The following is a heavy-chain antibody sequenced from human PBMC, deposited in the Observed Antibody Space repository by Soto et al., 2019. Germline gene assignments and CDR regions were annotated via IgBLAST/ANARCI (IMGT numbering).Heavy chain of an antibody. CDR3: AGRCDSTTCLGHFDY. Sequence: QVQLVQSGGEVKKPGSSVKVSCKASEGTFNNYVVNWVRQAPGQGLEWMGGILPIFATPKYAQKIQGRVTITADKSTSTAYMELTSLRSADTAVYYCAGRCDSTTCLGHFDYWGQGTLVTVSS. CDR1: EGTFNNYV. CDR2: ILPIFATP. V-gene: IGHV1-69*06. D-gene: IGHD2-2*01. J-gene: IGHJ4*02.